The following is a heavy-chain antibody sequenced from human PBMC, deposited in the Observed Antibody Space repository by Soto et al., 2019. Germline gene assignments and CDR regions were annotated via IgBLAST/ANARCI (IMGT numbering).Heavy chain of an antibody. CDR2: ISDSGKTI. V-gene: IGHV3-11*01. CDR3: ARPGPNYDDLNDY. Sequence: TGGSLRLSCAASGFTFSDHYMGWIRQAPGKGLEWISYISDSGKTIYYADSVKGRFTISRDNAKSSLYLQMNSLRAEDTAVYYCARPGPNYDDLNDYSGQGTLVTVSS. D-gene: IGHD4-17*01. CDR1: GFTFSDHY. J-gene: IGHJ4*02.